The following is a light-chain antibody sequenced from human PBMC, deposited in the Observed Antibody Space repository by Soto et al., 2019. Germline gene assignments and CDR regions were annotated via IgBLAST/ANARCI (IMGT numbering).Light chain of an antibody. CDR2: EVS. Sequence: QSVLTQPAAVSGSPGQSITISCTGTSSNVGGYNYVSWYQQHPGKAPKLMIYEVSNRPSGVSNRFSGSKSGNTASLTISGLQTEDEADYYCNSYTSSSTRVFGTGTKAPS. V-gene: IGLV2-14*01. CDR3: NSYTSSSTRV. J-gene: IGLJ1*01. CDR1: SSNVGGYNY.